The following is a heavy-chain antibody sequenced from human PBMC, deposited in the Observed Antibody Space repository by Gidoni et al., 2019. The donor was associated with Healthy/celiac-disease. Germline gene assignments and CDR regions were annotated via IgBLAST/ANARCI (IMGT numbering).Heavy chain of an antibody. CDR1: GGTFSSYA. D-gene: IGHD5-12*01. Sequence: QVQLVQSGAEVKQPGSSVKVYCKASGGTFSSYAISWVRQAPGQGLEWMGGIIPIFGTANYAQKFQGRVTITADKSTSTAYMELSSLRSEDTAVYYCARNSGGYDWKTDAFDIWGQGTMVTVSS. J-gene: IGHJ3*02. CDR3: ARNSGGYDWKTDAFDI. V-gene: IGHV1-69*06. CDR2: IIPIFGTA.